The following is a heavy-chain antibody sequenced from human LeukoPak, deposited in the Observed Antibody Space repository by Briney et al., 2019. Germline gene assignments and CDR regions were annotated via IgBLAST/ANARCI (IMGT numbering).Heavy chain of an antibody. V-gene: IGHV3-23*01. J-gene: IGHJ4*02. CDR1: GFTFSSYV. CDR2: VSGSGSRT. Sequence: GGSLRLSCAASGFTFSSYVMTWVRQAPGKGLEWVSTVSGSGSRTYYADSAKGRFTTSRDNSKNTVYLQMNSLRAEDTAVYYCAGNKDWGQGTLVTVSS. CDR3: AGNKD. D-gene: IGHD1-14*01.